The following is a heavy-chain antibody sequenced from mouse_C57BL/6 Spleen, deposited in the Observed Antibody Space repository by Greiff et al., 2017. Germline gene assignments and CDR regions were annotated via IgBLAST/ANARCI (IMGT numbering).Heavy chain of an antibody. CDR1: GFTFSSYT. J-gene: IGHJ3*01. Sequence: EVKLMESGGGLVKPGGSLKLSCAASGFTFSSYTMSWVRQTPEKRLEWVATISGGGGNTYYPDSVKGRFTISRDNAKNTLYLQMSSLRSEDTALYYCASLYDYDAAWFAYWGQGTLVTVSA. CDR3: ASLYDYDAAWFAY. CDR2: ISGGGGNT. V-gene: IGHV5-9*01. D-gene: IGHD2-4*01.